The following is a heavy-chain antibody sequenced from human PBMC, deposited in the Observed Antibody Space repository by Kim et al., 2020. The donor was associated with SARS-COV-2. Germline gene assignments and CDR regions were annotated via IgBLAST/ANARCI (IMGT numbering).Heavy chain of an antibody. CDR3: ARHVTRRITIFGVVTHMDV. J-gene: IGHJ6*03. V-gene: IGHV4-59*08. CDR1: GGSISSYY. D-gene: IGHD3-3*01. Sequence: SETLSLTCTVSGGSISSYYWSWIRQPPGKGLEWIGYIYYSGSTNYNPSLKSRVTISVDTSKNQFSLKLSSVTAADTAVYYCARHVTRRITIFGVVTHMDVWGKGTTVTGSS. CDR2: IYYSGST.